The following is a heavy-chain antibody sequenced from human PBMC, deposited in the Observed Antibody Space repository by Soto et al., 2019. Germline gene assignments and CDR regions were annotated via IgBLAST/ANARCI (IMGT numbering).Heavy chain of an antibody. D-gene: IGHD3-10*01. Sequence: ASVKVSCKVSGYTLTELSMHWVRQAPGKGLEWMGGFDPEDGETIYAQKFQGRVTMTEDTSTDTAYMELSSLRSEDTAVYYCATTYPQLSLTAPELLWFTHWGQGTLVTVSS. CDR1: GYTLTELS. V-gene: IGHV1-24*01. CDR2: FDPEDGET. J-gene: IGHJ5*02. CDR3: ATTYPQLSLTAPELLWFTH.